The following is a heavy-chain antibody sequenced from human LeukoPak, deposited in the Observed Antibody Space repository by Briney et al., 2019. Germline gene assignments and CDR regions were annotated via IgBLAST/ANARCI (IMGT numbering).Heavy chain of an antibody. Sequence: ASVKVSCKASGGTFSSYAISWVRKAPGQGLEWMGRIIPIFGTANYAQKFQGRVTITADKSTSTAYMQLSSLRSEDTAVYYCARDLAYCGGDCYPGGDYWGQGTLVIVSS. CDR2: IIPIFGTA. D-gene: IGHD2-21*02. J-gene: IGHJ4*02. V-gene: IGHV1-69*06. CDR3: ARDLAYCGGDCYPGGDY. CDR1: GGTFSSYA.